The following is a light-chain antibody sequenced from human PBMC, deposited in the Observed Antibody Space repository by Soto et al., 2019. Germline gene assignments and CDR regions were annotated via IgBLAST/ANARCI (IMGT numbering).Light chain of an antibody. V-gene: IGLV2-14*03. CDR2: DVW. CDR1: SGDIGSYNR. CDR3: SSYTADMTYV. J-gene: IGLJ1*01. Sequence: QSALSQPASVSGSPGQSITISCTGTSGDIGSYNRVSWYQQQPGKAPKLIIYDVWARPLGVSHRFSGSKSGNTASLTISGLQGEDEADYYCSSYTADMTYVFGTGTKVTVL.